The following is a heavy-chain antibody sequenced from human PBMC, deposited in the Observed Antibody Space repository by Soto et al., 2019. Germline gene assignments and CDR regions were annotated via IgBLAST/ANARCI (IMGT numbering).Heavy chain of an antibody. Sequence: VASVKVSCKASGYTFTSYGIHWVRQAPGQRLEWMGWINAANGDTKYSPKFQGRVTITSDTSASTAYMELSSLRSEDTAAYYCVRRHVSATGIDWFDPWGQGTLVTVSS. CDR2: INAANGDT. V-gene: IGHV1-3*01. CDR1: GYTFTSYG. D-gene: IGHD6-13*01. CDR3: VRRHVSATGIDWFDP. J-gene: IGHJ5*02.